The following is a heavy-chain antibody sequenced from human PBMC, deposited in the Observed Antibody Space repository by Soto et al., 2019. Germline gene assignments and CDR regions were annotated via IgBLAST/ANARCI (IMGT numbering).Heavy chain of an antibody. CDR2: ISYDGSNK. V-gene: IGHV3-30*18. J-gene: IGHJ4*02. D-gene: IGHD3-22*01. Sequence: PGGSLRLSCAASGFTFSSYGMHWVRQAPGKGLEWVAVISYDGSNKYYADSVKGRFTISRDNSKNTLYLQMNSLRAEDTAVYYCAKERVDYYDSSGYGSDYWGQGTLVTVSS. CDR1: GFTFSSYG. CDR3: AKERVDYYDSSGYGSDY.